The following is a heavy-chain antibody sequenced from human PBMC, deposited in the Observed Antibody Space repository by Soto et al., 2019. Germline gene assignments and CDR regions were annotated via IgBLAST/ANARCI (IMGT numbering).Heavy chain of an antibody. CDR3: AWDGVGATKGRGYYYGMDV. CDR2: ISAYNGNT. J-gene: IGHJ6*02. D-gene: IGHD1-26*01. Sequence: QVQLVQSGAEVKKPGASVKVSCKASGYTFTSYGISWVRQAPGQGLEWMGWISAYNGNTNYAQKLQGRVTMTTDTSASTDHMELRSLRSDDTAVYYWAWDGVGATKGRGYYYGMDVWGQGTTVTVSS. CDR1: GYTFTSYG. V-gene: IGHV1-18*01.